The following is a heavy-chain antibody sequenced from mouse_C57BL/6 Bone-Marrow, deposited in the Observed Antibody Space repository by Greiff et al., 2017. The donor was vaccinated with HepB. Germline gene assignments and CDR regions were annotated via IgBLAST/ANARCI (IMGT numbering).Heavy chain of an antibody. CDR2: ISSGGSYT. D-gene: IGHD1-1*01. CDR1: GFTFSSYG. CDR3: ARQGHYYGPMGY. J-gene: IGHJ4*01. V-gene: IGHV5-6*01. Sequence: EVKVVESGGDLVKPGGSLKLSCAASGFTFSSYGMSWVRQTPDKRLEWVATISSGGSYTYYPDSVKGRFTISRDNAKNTLYLQMSSLKSEGTAMYYCARQGHYYGPMGYWGQGTSVTVSS.